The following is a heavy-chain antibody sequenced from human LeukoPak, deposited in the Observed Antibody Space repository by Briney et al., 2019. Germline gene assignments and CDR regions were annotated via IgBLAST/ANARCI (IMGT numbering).Heavy chain of an antibody. V-gene: IGHV3-23*01. D-gene: IGHD2-2*01. CDR2: ISGSGGST. CDR3: AKVTRYCSSTSCRHSDY. Sequence: GGSLRLSCAASGFTFSSYAMSWVRQAPGKGLEWVSDISGSGGSTYYADSVKGRFTISRDNSKNTLYLQMNSLRAEDTAVYYCAKVTRYCSSTSCRHSDYWGQGTLVTVSS. CDR1: GFTFSSYA. J-gene: IGHJ4*02.